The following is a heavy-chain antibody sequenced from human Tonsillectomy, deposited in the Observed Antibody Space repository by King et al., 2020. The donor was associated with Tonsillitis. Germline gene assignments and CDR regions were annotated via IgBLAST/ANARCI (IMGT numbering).Heavy chain of an antibody. D-gene: IGHD6-19*01. J-gene: IGHJ4*02. Sequence: QLVQSGAEVKKPGASVKVSCKASGFPFTSYDINWVRQATGQGLEWMGWMNPNSGNTGYAQKFQGRVTMHRNTSISTAYMDLSGLGSEDTAVYYCARAPVAGTAPDYWGQGTLVTVSS. CDR3: ARAPVAGTAPDY. V-gene: IGHV1-8*01. CDR2: MNPNSGNT. CDR1: GFPFTSYD.